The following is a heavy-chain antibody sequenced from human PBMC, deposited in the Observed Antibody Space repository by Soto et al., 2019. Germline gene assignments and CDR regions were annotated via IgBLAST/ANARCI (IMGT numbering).Heavy chain of an antibody. CDR1: GFTFSSYG. J-gene: IGHJ3*02. Sequence: QVPLVESGGGVVQPGRSLRLSCAASGFTFSSYGMHWVRQAPGKGLEWVAVIWYDGSNKYYADSVKGRFTISRDNSKNTLYLQMNSLRAEDTAVYYCARVAPRIGAFDIWGQGTMVTVSS. D-gene: IGHD2-15*01. V-gene: IGHV3-33*01. CDR3: ARVAPRIGAFDI. CDR2: IWYDGSNK.